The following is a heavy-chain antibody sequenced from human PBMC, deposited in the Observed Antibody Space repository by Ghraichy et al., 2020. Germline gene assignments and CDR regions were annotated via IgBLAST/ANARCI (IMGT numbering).Heavy chain of an antibody. J-gene: IGHJ6*02. CDR1: GYTFTSYD. Sequence: ASVKVSCKASGYTFTSYDINWVRQATGQGLEWMGWMNPNSGNTGYAQKFQGRVTMTRNTSISTAYMELSSLRSEDTAVYYCARPLPYSGSYRAYYYGMDVWGQGTTVTVSS. D-gene: IGHD1-26*01. CDR3: ARPLPYSGSYRAYYYGMDV. CDR2: MNPNSGNT. V-gene: IGHV1-8*01.